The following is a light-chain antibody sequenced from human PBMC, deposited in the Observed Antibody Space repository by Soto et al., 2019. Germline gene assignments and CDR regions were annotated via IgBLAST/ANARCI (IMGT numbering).Light chain of an antibody. Sequence: DAVLLQSPVSLPVTLGQPASISCRSTQSLVHSDGNTYLNWLHQRPGQSPRRLLYRVSNRDSGVPHKFSGSGSATKFTLKSSWGEADAVGVDYCMQGAHWPRAFGQGTKIDIK. V-gene: IGKV2-30*02. CDR3: MQGAHWPRA. CDR2: RVS. J-gene: IGKJ1*01. CDR1: QSLVHSDGNTY.